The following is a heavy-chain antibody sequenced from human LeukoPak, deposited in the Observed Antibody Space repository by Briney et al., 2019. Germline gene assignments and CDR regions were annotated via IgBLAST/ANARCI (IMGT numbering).Heavy chain of an antibody. V-gene: IGHV1-2*02. Sequence: ASVKVSCKASGYTFTGYYMHWVRQAPGQGLEWMGWINPNSGGTNYAQKFQGRVTMTRDTSISTAYMELSRLRSDDTAVYYCARVAYCSSTSCPHYYYYYMDVWGKGTTVTVSS. D-gene: IGHD2-2*01. CDR2: INPNSGGT. J-gene: IGHJ6*03. CDR3: ARVAYCSSTSCPHYYYYYMDV. CDR1: GYTFTGYY.